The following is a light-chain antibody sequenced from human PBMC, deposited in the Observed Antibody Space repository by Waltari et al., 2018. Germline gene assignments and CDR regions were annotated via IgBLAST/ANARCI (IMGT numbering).Light chain of an antibody. V-gene: IGLV2-8*01. CDR1: RGDVGSSNY. Sequence: QSALTQPPSASGSPGQSVTISCPGTRGDVGSSNYVSWYQPHPGEAPKLLIYEVTKRPSGVPGRFSGSKSGNTASLTVSGLQADDEADYYCSSYADTNNLVVFGGGTKLTVL. CDR3: SSYADTNNLVV. CDR2: EVT. J-gene: IGLJ2*01.